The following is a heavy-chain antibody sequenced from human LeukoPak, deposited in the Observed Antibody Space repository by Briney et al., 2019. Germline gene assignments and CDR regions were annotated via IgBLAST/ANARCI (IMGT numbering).Heavy chain of an antibody. J-gene: IGHJ3*02. Sequence: ASVKVSCKASGYTFTSYGISWVRQAPGQGLEWMGWISAYNGNTNYAQKLQGRVTMTTDTSTSTAYMELRSLRSDDTAVYYCARVITMIVVGTDAFDIWGQGTMVTVSS. CDR2: ISAYNGNT. V-gene: IGHV1-18*01. D-gene: IGHD3-22*01. CDR3: ARVITMIVVGTDAFDI. CDR1: GYTFTSYG.